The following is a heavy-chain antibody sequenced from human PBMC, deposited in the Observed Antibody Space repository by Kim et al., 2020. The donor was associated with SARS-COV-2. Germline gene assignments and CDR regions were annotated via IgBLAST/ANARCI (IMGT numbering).Heavy chain of an antibody. J-gene: IGHJ5*02. D-gene: IGHD6-6*01. Sequence: GGSLRLSCAASGFTFSDYYMSWIRQAPGKGLEWVSYISSSSSYTNYADSVKGRFTISRDNAKNSLYLQMNSLRAEDTAVYYCARGTYSSSSENWFDPWGQGTLVTVSS. CDR3: ARGTYSSSSENWFDP. CDR2: ISSSSSYT. CDR1: GFTFSDYY. V-gene: IGHV3-11*05.